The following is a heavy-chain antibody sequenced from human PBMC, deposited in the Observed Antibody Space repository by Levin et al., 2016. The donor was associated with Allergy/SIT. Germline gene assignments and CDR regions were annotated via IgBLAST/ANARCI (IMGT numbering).Heavy chain of an antibody. CDR2: ISSHSSTI. D-gene: IGHD4-17*01. CDR3: GRDSYGEYGDYVAGY. J-gene: IGHJ4*02. V-gene: IGHV1-18*01. Sequence: ASVKVSCKASGYTFTNYGITWVRQAPEQGLEWMGWISSHSSTIKYAQKFQGRVTLTTDISTSTAYMELRSLTSDDTAVYYCGRDSYGEYGDYVAGYWGQGTRVTVSS. CDR1: GYTFTNYG.